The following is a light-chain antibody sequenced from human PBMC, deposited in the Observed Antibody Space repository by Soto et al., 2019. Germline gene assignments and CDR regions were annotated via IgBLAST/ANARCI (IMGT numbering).Light chain of an antibody. CDR2: LNSDGSH. CDR3: QTWGTGIVV. J-gene: IGLJ2*01. V-gene: IGLV4-69*01. CDR1: SGHSSYA. Sequence: QSVLTQPPSASASLGASVKLTCTLSSGHSSYAIAWHQQQPEKGPRYLMKLNSDGSHSKGDGIPDRLSGSSSGAERYLTISSLQSEDEADYYCQTWGTGIVVFGGGTKLTVL.